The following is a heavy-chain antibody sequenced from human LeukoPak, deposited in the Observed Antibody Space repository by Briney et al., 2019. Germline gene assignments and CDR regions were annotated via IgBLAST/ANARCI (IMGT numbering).Heavy chain of an antibody. D-gene: IGHD3-3*01. J-gene: IGHJ6*03. V-gene: IGHV3-21*04. CDR2: ISTSSSYI. CDR3: ARGPAYYDFWSGLNYYMDV. Sequence: GGSLRLSCAASGFTFSDSYMNWIRQAPGKGLEWVSSISTSSSYIYYADSVKGRFTISRDNAKNSLYLQMNSLRAEDTALYYCARGPAYYDFWSGLNYYMDVWGKGTTVTVSS. CDR1: GFTFSDSY.